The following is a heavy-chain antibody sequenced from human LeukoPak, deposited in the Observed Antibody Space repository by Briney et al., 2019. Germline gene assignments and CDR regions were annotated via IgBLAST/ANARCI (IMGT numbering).Heavy chain of an antibody. CDR1: GGSFSGYY. CDR3: ARDPNYGGNSNY. J-gene: IGHJ4*02. Sequence: PSETLSLTCAVYGGSFSGYYWSWIRQPPGKGLEWIGETNHSGSTNYNPSLKSRVTISVDTSKNQFSLKLSSVTAADTAVYYCARDPNYGGNSNYWGQGTLVTVSS. CDR2: TNHSGST. V-gene: IGHV4-34*01. D-gene: IGHD4-23*01.